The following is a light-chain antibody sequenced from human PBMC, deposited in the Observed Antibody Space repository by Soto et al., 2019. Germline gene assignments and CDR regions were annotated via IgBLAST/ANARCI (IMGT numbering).Light chain of an antibody. CDR2: GAS. CDR1: QSISSK. J-gene: IGKJ5*01. V-gene: IGKV3-15*01. CDR3: QQYSNWPPAIT. Sequence: EIKMAQSPDTLSVSPGERATLSCRASQSISSKLAWYQQRPGQAPRLLIYGASTRATGVPVRFRGGGSGTEFTLVISSLQSEDVALYYCQQYSNWPPAITFGQGTRLEIK.